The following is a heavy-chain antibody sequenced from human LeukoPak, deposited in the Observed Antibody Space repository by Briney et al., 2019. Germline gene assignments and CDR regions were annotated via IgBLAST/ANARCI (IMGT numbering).Heavy chain of an antibody. V-gene: IGHV3-7*03. Sequence: GGSLRLSCAASGFTFNTFWMSWVRQAPGKGLEWVANIDEDGSEKYYVESVKGRFTISRDNAKNTLYLQMNSLRAEDTAVYFCAGGDIAANLDYWGQGTLVTVSS. CDR1: GFTFNTFW. CDR2: IDEDGSEK. CDR3: AGGDIAANLDY. J-gene: IGHJ4*02. D-gene: IGHD5-12*01.